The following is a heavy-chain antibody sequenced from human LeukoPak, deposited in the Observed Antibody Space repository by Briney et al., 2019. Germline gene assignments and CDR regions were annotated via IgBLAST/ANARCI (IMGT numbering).Heavy chain of an antibody. Sequence: GESLKISCKGSGYSFTNYWIGWVRQVPGKGLEWMGIIYPGDSDTRYSPSFQGQVTISADKSISTAYLQWSSLKASDTAMYYCARHGSAAVAGQYSPEGYWGQGTLVTVSS. D-gene: IGHD6-19*01. CDR2: IYPGDSDT. V-gene: IGHV5-51*01. CDR3: ARHGSAAVAGQYSPEGY. CDR1: GYSFTNYW. J-gene: IGHJ4*02.